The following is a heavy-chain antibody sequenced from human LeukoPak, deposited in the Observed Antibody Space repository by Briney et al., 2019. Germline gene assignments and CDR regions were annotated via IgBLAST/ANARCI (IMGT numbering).Heavy chain of an antibody. D-gene: IGHD3-22*01. CDR1: GYTFTSYG. V-gene: IGHV1-18*01. CDR3: ARDRIYYYDSSGYSPFDP. CDR2: VSAYNGNT. J-gene: IGHJ5*02. Sequence: ASVKVSCKASGYTFTSYGISWVRQAPGQGLEWTGWVSAYNGNTNYAQKLQGRVTMTTDTSTSTAYMELRSLRSDDTAVYYCARDRIYYYDSSGYSPFDPWGQGTLVTVSS.